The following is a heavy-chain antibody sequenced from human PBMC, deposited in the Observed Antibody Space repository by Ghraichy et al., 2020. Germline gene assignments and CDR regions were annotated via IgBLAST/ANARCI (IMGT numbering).Heavy chain of an antibody. J-gene: IGHJ4*02. CDR2: IHYSGST. Sequence: SETLSLTCTVSGGFVNFYYWSWIRQPPGKGLEWIGDIHYSGSTNYRPSLKGRVTISVDTSKNQFSLKLSSVTAADTAVYYCARHADMVYFHYWGQGTLVTVSS. CDR3: ARHADMVYFHY. V-gene: IGHV4-59*08. CDR1: GGFVNFYY. D-gene: IGHD5-18*01.